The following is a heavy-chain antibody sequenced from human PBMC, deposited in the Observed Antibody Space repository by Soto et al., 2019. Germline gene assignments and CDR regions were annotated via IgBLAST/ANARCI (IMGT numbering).Heavy chain of an antibody. J-gene: IGHJ6*02. D-gene: IGHD2-15*01. Sequence: SVKVSCKASGGTFSSYSISWVRQAPGQGLEWMGGSIPIFGTANYSQKFQGRVTITADESTGTAYMQLSSLRSEDTAVYYGARWCRGGRCYIYGMDVGGQGATVTVSS. V-gene: IGHV1-69*13. CDR3: ARWCRGGRCYIYGMDV. CDR2: SIPIFGTA. CDR1: GGTFSSYS.